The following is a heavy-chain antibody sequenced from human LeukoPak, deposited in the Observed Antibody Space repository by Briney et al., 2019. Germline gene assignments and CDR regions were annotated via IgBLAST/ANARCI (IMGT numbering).Heavy chain of an antibody. D-gene: IGHD6-19*01. CDR3: ARKVRGNIAVADEYYFDY. V-gene: IGHV1-58*02. CDR1: GFTFTSSA. Sequence: GTSVKVSCKASGFTFTSSAMQWVRQARGQRLEWIGWIVVGRGNTNYAQKFQERVTITRDMSTSTAYMELSSLRSEDTAVYYCARKVRGNIAVADEYYFDYWGQGTLVTVSS. CDR2: IVVGRGNT. J-gene: IGHJ4*02.